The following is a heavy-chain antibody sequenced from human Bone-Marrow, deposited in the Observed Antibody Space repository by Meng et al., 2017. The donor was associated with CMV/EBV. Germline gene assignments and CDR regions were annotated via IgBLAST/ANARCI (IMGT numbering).Heavy chain of an antibody. V-gene: IGHV3-21*01. CDR3: VRDRGYFDY. Sequence: GESLKISCAASGFTFSTYSMNWVRQAPGKGLEWVSSISSSSNYIYSADSVKGRFTISRDNAKNSLYLQLNSLRAEDTAVYYCVRDRGYFDYWARGPGSPAPQ. CDR2: ISSSSNYI. CDR1: GFTFSTYS. J-gene: IGHJ4*02.